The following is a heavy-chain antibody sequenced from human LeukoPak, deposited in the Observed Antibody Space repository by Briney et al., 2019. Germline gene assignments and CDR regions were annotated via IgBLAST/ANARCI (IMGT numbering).Heavy chain of an antibody. CDR2: LGISGDYA. V-gene: IGHV3-23*01. CDR3: ARRQLTVSYSYYYMDV. D-gene: IGHD3-9*01. Sequence: GGSLRLSCVASGFTLSSYAVSWVRQAPGKGLQWVSSLGISGDYAWYAGSVKGRFTISRDSSKNTLYLQMNSLRAEDTAVYYCARRQLTVSYSYYYMDVWGKGTTVTISS. J-gene: IGHJ6*03. CDR1: GFTLSSYA.